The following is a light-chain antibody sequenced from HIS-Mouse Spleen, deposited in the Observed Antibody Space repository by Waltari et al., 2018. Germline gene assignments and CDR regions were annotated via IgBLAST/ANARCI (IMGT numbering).Light chain of an antibody. CDR2: AAS. V-gene: IGKV1-6*01. J-gene: IGKJ1*01. CDR3: LQDYYYPRT. Sequence: AIQMTHSPSSLSASVGDRVTITCRASQGIRNELGCYQQKPGKAPKLLIYAASSVQSGVPSWCSGSGATDDFTLTSSSLQPEDFATYYCLQDYYYPRTFGQGTKVEIK. CDR1: QGIRNE.